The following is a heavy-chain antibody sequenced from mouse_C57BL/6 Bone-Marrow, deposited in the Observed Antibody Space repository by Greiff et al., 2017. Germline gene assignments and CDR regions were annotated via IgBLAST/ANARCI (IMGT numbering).Heavy chain of an antibody. CDR2: IDPSDSYT. V-gene: IGHV1-69*01. Sequence: QVQLQQPGAKLVMPGASVKLSCKASGYTFTSYWMHWVKQRPGQGLEWIGEIDPSDSYTNYNQKFKGKSTLTVDKSSSTAYMQLSSLTSEDSAVYYCARSRGFAYWGQGTLVTVSA. CDR1: GYTFTSYW. CDR3: ARSRGFAY. J-gene: IGHJ3*01.